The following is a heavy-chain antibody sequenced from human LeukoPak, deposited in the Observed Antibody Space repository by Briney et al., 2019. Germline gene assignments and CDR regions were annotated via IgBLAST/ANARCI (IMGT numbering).Heavy chain of an antibody. J-gene: IGHJ4*02. CDR2: ISGSGGST. CDR3: ARESITMVRGVITRYFDY. D-gene: IGHD3-10*01. V-gene: IGHV3-23*01. CDR1: GFSFSSYA. Sequence: GGSLRLSCAASGFSFSSYAMNWVRQAPGKGLEWVSAISGSGGSTFYAHSVKGRFTISRDNSKTTLYLQMNSLRAEDTAVYYCARESITMVRGVITRYFDYWGQGTLVTVSS.